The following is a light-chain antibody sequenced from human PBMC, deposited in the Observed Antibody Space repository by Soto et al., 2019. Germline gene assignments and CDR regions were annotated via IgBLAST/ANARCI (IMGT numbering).Light chain of an antibody. V-gene: IGLV2-14*01. Sequence: QSVLTQPASVSGSPGQSIALSCTGTSGDVGAYDYVSWYQHHPDKAPKLMIYEVSNRPSGVSDRFSGSKSVYTATLTISGLQAEDEADYYCASHTTSDTRVFGTGTKVTVL. CDR1: SGDVGAYDY. CDR2: EVS. CDR3: ASHTTSDTRV. J-gene: IGLJ1*01.